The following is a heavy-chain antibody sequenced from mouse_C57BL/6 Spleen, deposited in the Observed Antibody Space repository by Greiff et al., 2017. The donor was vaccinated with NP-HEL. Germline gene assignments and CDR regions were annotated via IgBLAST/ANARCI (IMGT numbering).Heavy chain of an antibody. CDR3: ARSTAQATFWFAY. J-gene: IGHJ3*01. V-gene: IGHV1-4*01. CDR2: INPSSGYT. CDR1: GYTFTSYT. D-gene: IGHD3-2*02. Sequence: QVQLQQSGAELARPGASVKMSCKASGYTFTSYTMHWVKQRPGQGLEWIGYINPSSGYTKYNQKFKDKATLTADKSSSTAYMQLSSLTSEDSAVYYCARSTAQATFWFAYWGQGTLVTVSA.